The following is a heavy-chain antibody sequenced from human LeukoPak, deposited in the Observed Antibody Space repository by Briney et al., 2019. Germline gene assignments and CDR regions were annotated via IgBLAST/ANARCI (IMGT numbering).Heavy chain of an antibody. Sequence: SETLSLTCAVYGGSFSGYYWSWIRQPPGKGLEWIGEINHSGSTNYNPSLKSRVTISVDTSKNQFPLKLSSVTAADTAVYYCARGHIAAARSWFDPWGQGTLVTVSS. J-gene: IGHJ5*02. D-gene: IGHD6-13*01. V-gene: IGHV4-34*01. CDR1: GGSFSGYY. CDR3: ARGHIAAARSWFDP. CDR2: INHSGST.